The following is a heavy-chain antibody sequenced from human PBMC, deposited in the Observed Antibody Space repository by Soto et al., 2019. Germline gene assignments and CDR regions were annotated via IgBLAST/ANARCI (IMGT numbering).Heavy chain of an antibody. J-gene: IGHJ4*02. V-gene: IGHV3-7*01. D-gene: IGHD2-8*01. CDR3: AKDSEGCVDY. CDR2: IKQDGSEK. CDR1: GFTFSSYA. Sequence: PGGSLRLSCAASGFTFSSYAMSWVRQAPGKGLEWVANIKQDGSEKYYVDSVKGRFTISRDNAKNSLYLQMNSLRAEDTAVYYCAKDSEGCVDYWGQGTLVTVSS.